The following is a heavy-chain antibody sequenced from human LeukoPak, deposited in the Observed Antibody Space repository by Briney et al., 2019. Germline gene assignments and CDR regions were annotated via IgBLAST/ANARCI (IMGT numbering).Heavy chain of an antibody. J-gene: IGHJ5*02. CDR1: GGSISSYY. CDR3: ARLEQWREACWFDP. D-gene: IGHD6-19*01. V-gene: IGHV4-59*08. CDR2: IYYSGST. Sequence: SETLSPTCTVSGGSISSYYWSWIRQPPGKGLEWIGYIYYSGSTNYNPSLKSRVTISVDTSKNQFSLKLSSVTAADTAVYYCARLEQWREACWFDPWGQGTLVTVSS.